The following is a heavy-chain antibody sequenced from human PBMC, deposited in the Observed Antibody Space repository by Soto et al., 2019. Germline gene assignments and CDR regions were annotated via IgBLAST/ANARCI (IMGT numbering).Heavy chain of an antibody. CDR1: GLTLSRYW. CDR3: SRDYYGPGPD. D-gene: IGHD3-22*01. CDR2: IKEDGGKT. J-gene: IGHJ4*02. Sequence: EVQLVESGGGLVQPGGSLRLSCVASGLTLSRYWMSWVRQAPGKGLEWVANIKEDGGKTYYVDSVKGRFTISRDNAKNLVYLQMNSMRVEETAVYSCSRDYYGPGPDWGQGTLVIVSS. V-gene: IGHV3-7*04.